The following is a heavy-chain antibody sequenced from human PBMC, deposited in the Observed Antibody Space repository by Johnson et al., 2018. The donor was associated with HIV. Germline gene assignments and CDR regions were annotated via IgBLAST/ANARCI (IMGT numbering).Heavy chain of an antibody. J-gene: IGHJ3*02. V-gene: IGHV3-66*01. CDR3: AKDYYYDSSGYFLTCAFDI. CDR2: IYSGGST. D-gene: IGHD3-22*01. Sequence: VQLVESEGDLVNPGGSLRLSCAASGFTFSNAWMSWVRQAPGKGLEWVSVIYSGGSTYYADSVKGRFTISRDNSKNTLYLQMNSLRAEDTAVYYCAKDYYYDSSGYFLTCAFDIWGQGTMVTVSS. CDR1: GFTFSNAW.